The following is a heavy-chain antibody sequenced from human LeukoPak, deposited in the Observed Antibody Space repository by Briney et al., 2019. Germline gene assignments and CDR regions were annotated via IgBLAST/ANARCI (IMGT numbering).Heavy chain of an antibody. Sequence: GGSLRLSCAASGFTSSNDWMCWVRQAPGKVLEWVANINQDESKKYYADYVKGRFTISRDNAKNSLYLQMSSLTAEDTAIYYCARDHAYRADYWGQGTLVTVSS. V-gene: IGHV3-7*01. CDR3: ARDHAYRADY. CDR2: INQDESKK. D-gene: IGHD2-2*01. CDR1: GFTSSNDW. J-gene: IGHJ4*02.